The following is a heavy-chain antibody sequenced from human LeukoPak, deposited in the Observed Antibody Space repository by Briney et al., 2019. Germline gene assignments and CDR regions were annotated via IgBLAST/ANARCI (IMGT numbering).Heavy chain of an antibody. V-gene: IGHV3-30-3*01. D-gene: IGHD5-18*01. Sequence: GGSLRLSSAASGFTFSSYAMHWVRQAPGKGLEWVAVISYDGSNKYYADSVKGRFTISRDNSKNTLYLQMNSLRAEDTAVYYCARGYIYGYHYWGQGTLVTVSS. J-gene: IGHJ4*02. CDR2: ISYDGSNK. CDR3: ARGYIYGYHY. CDR1: GFTFSSYA.